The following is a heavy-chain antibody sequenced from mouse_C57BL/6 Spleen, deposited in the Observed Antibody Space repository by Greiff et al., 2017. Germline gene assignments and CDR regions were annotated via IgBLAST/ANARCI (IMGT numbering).Heavy chain of an antibody. J-gene: IGHJ4*01. CDR2: IYPSDSET. D-gene: IGHD2-5*01. Sequence: QVQLKQPGAELVRPGSSVKLSCKASGYTFTSYWMDWVKQRPGQGLEWIGNIYPSDSETHYNQKFKDKATLTVDKSSSTAYMQLSSLTSEDSAVYYCAREESFSYYSNYVDAMDYWGQGTSVTVSS. CDR3: AREESFSYYSNYVDAMDY. V-gene: IGHV1-61*01. CDR1: GYTFTSYW.